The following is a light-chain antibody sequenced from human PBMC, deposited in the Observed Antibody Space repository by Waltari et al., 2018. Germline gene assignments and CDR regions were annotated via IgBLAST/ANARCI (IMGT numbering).Light chain of an antibody. CDR1: QSLLHSNGHNY. Sequence: IVMTQSPLFLPVSPGEPDPISPRSSQSLLHSNGHNYLDWYLQKPGQSPQLLIYLGSHRASGVPDRFSGSGSGTDFTLKISRVEAEDVGIYFCMQALETWTFGQGTKVEIK. V-gene: IGKV2-28*01. CDR2: LGS. CDR3: MQALETWT. J-gene: IGKJ1*01.